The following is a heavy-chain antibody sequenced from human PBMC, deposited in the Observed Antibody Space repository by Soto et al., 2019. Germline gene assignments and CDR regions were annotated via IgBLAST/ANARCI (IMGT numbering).Heavy chain of an antibody. CDR1: GFTFSSYV. D-gene: IGHD5-18*01. J-gene: IGHJ4*02. CDR2: ISGSGSST. Sequence: PGGSLRLSCAASGFTFSSYVMSWVRQAPGKGLEWVSAISGSGSSTYYADSVKGRFTISRDNSKNTLYLQMNSLRAEDTAVYYCAKDQPRAMVPFYFDYWGQGTLVTVSS. V-gene: IGHV3-23*01. CDR3: AKDQPRAMVPFYFDY.